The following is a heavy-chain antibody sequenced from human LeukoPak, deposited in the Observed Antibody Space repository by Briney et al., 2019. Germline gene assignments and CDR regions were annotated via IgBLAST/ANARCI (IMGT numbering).Heavy chain of an antibody. CDR2: IYTSGST. J-gene: IGHJ4*02. D-gene: IGHD6-13*01. V-gene: IGHV4-61*02. Sequence: SQTLSLTCTVSGGSISSGSYYWSWIRQPAGKGLEWIGRIYTSGSTNYNPSLKSRVTISVDTSKNQFSLKLSSVTAADTAVYYCARGQQLEGYYYDYWGQGTLVTVSS. CDR3: ARGQQLEGYYYDY. CDR1: GGSISSGSYY.